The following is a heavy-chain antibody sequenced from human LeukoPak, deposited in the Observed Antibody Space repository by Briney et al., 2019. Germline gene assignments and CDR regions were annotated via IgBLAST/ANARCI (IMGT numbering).Heavy chain of an antibody. CDR3: AREKHSYGSYYFDY. J-gene: IGHJ4*02. Sequence: SETLSLTCTVSGGSISSSSYYWGWIRQPPGKGLEWIGSIYYSGSTYYNPSLKSRVTISIDTSKNQFSLKLNSVTAADTALYYCAREKHSYGSYYFDYWGQGTLVTVSS. V-gene: IGHV4-39*07. D-gene: IGHD5-18*01. CDR2: IYYSGST. CDR1: GGSISSSSYY.